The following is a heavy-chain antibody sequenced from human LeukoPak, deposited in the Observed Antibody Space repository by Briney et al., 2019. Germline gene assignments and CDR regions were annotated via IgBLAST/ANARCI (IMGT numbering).Heavy chain of an antibody. CDR3: ARASSTRSWFDP. CDR1: GYTFTSYD. CDR2: MNPNSGNT. Sequence: ASVKVSCKASGYTFTSYDINWVRQATGQGLEWMGWMNPNSGNTGYAQKFQGRVSMTRNTSISTAYMELSSLRSEDTAVYYCARASSTRSWFDPWGQGTLVTVSS. V-gene: IGHV1-8*01. D-gene: IGHD2-2*01. J-gene: IGHJ5*02.